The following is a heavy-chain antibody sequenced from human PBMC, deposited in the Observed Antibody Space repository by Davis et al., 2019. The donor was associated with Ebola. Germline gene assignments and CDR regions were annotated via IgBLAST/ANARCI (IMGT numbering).Heavy chain of an antibody. CDR2: VSHGGVS. V-gene: IGHV4-34*01. D-gene: IGHD5-24*01. CDR3: ARERGRWLQFSWFDP. Sequence: MPSETLSLTCAVYGGSFSDYFWSWIRQSPGKGLEWIGKVSHGGVSDYNPSLRSRVTISVDTSKNQFSLKLSSVTAADTAVYYCARERGRWLQFSWFDPWGQGTLVTVSS. CDR1: GGSFSDYF. J-gene: IGHJ5*02.